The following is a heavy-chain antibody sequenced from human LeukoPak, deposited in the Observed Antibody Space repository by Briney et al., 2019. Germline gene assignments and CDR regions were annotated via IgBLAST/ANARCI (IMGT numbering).Heavy chain of an antibody. D-gene: IGHD2/OR15-2a*01. Sequence: GGSLRLSCAASEFSVGSNYMTWVRQAPGKGLEWVSSISSSSSYIYYADSVRGRFTISRDNSKSTLSLQMNTLRAEDTAIYYCATYRQVLLPFESWGPGTLVTVSS. CDR2: ISSSSSYI. J-gene: IGHJ4*02. CDR1: EFSVGSNY. CDR3: ATYRQVLLPFES. V-gene: IGHV3-21*04.